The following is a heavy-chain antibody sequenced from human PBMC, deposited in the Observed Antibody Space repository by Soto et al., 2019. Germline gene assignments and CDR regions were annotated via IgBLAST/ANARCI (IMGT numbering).Heavy chain of an antibody. CDR2: INAGNGNT. CDR3: ARGRWAYNWFDP. CDR1: GYTFTSYA. J-gene: IGHJ5*02. D-gene: IGHD6-13*01. V-gene: IGHV1-3*01. Sequence: ASVKVSCKASGYTFTSYAMHWVRQAPGQRLEWMGWINAGNGNTKYSQKFQGRVTITRDTSASTAYMELSSLRSEDTAVYYCARGRWAYNWFDPWGQGTLVTVS.